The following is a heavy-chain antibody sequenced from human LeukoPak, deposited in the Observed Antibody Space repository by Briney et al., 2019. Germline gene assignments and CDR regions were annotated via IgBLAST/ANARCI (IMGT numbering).Heavy chain of an antibody. CDR2: ISAYNGNT. CDR1: GYTFTSYG. Sequence: GASVKVSCKASGYTFTSYGISWVRQAPGQGLEWMGWISAYNGNTNYALKLQGRVTMTTDTSTSTAYMELRSLRSDDTAVYYCARDTPPSYGDYAFDIWGQGTMVTVSS. D-gene: IGHD4-17*01. V-gene: IGHV1-18*01. J-gene: IGHJ3*02. CDR3: ARDTPPSYGDYAFDI.